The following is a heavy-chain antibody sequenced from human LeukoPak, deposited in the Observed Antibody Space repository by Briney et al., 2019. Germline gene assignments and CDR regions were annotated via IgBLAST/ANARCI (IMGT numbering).Heavy chain of an antibody. J-gene: IGHJ5*02. CDR3: ARGPWEVATISDWFDP. Sequence: ASVKVSCKASGYTFTGYYMHWVRQAPGQGLEWMGWINPNSGGTNYAQKFQGRVTMTRYTSISTAYMELSRLRSDDTAVYYWARGPWEVATISDWFDPWGQGTLVTVSS. CDR1: GYTFTGYY. CDR2: INPNSGGT. V-gene: IGHV1-2*02. D-gene: IGHD5-24*01.